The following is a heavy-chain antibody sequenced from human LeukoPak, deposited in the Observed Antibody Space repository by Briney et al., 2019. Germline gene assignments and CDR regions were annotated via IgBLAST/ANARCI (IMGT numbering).Heavy chain of an antibody. CDR1: GFTFSDYS. V-gene: IGHV3-21*01. Sequence: PGRSLRLSCGASGFTFSDYSMNWVRQAPGKGLAWVASITSAGGYTYCADSVKGRFTISRDNAQNSLFLQMNSLRAEDTAVYFCATSGDFVLPNAITGNWYMDVWGRGTSVTVSS. J-gene: IGHJ6*03. D-gene: IGHD2-2*01. CDR3: ATSGDFVLPNAITGNWYMDV. CDR2: ITSAGGYT.